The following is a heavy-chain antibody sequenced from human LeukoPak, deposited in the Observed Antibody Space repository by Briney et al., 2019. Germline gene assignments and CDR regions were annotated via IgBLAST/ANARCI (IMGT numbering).Heavy chain of an antibody. CDR1: GFTFNTYT. D-gene: IGHD2-2*01. J-gene: IGHJ6*02. Sequence: GGSLRLSCAASGFTFNTYTMAWVRQAPGKGLEWISSISGSGYSTFYADSVKGRFTISRDNSKDTLYMQMNSLRGDDTGMYFCAKDSSTSNYYYGLDVWGQGTTVTVSS. CDR2: ISGSGYST. V-gene: IGHV3-23*01. CDR3: AKDSSTSNYYYGLDV.